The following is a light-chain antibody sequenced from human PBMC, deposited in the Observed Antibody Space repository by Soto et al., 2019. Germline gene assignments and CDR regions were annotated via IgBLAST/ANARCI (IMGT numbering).Light chain of an antibody. J-gene: IGLJ2*01. CDR2: NNN. CDR1: SSNIESNW. V-gene: IGLV1-47*02. Sequence: QAVVTQAPSVSGTPGQRVTISCSGSSSNIESNWVYWYQQLPGTAPKLLIYNNNQRPSWVPDRFSGSKSGTSASLAITGLRSDDEADYYCATWDDDLYTPIIGGGTKVTVL. CDR3: ATWDDDLYTPI.